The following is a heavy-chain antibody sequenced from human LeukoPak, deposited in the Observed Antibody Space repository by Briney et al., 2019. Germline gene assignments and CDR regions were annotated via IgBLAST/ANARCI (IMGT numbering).Heavy chain of an antibody. J-gene: IGHJ6*03. D-gene: IGHD3-16*01. CDR3: ARAAPWGYYYYYIDV. CDR1: GFTFSSYA. V-gene: IGHV3-30-3*01. CDR2: ISYDGSNK. Sequence: GRSLRLSCAASGFTFSSYAMHWVRQAPGKGLEWVAVISYDGSNKYYADSVKGRFTISRDNSKNTLYLDMNGLRAEDTAVYYCARAAPWGYYYYYIDVWGKGTTVTVSS.